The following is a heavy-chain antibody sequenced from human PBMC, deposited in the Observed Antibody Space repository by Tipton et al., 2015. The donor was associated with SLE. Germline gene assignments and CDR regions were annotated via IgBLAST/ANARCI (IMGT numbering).Heavy chain of an antibody. CDR2: IYYSGST. J-gene: IGHJ4*02. CDR3: ARGPFWSGYYDY. D-gene: IGHD3-3*01. Sequence: TLSLTCSVSDGSITSYYWGWIRQPPGKGLEWIGSIYYSGSTYYNPSLKSRVTISVDTSKNQFSLKLSSVTAADTAVYYCARGPFWSGYYDYWGQGTLVTVSS. V-gene: IGHV4-39*07. CDR1: DGSITSYY.